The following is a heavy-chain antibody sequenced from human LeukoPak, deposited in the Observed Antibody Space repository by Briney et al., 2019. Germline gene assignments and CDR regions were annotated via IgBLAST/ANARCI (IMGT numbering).Heavy chain of an antibody. CDR1: GYTFTSYG. J-gene: IGHJ6*03. Sequence: GASVKVSCKASGYTFTSYGISWVRQAPGQGLERMGRISAYNGNTNYAQKLQGRVTMTTDTSTSTAYMELRSLRSDDTAVYYCARDGEYCSSTSCKGGYYYYYYYMDVWGKGTTVTVSS. V-gene: IGHV1-18*01. D-gene: IGHD2-2*01. CDR2: ISAYNGNT. CDR3: ARDGEYCSSTSCKGGYYYYYYYMDV.